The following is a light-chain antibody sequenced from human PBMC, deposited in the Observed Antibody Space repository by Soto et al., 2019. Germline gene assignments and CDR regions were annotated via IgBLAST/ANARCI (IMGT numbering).Light chain of an antibody. J-gene: IGKJ1*01. CDR1: QSVSSN. Sequence: EIVMTQSPATLSVSPGERATLSCRASQSVSSNLAWYQQKPGQAPRLLIYGASTRASGVPARFSGIGSVTEFSLTISSLQSEDFAVYYCHHYNNWPPWTFGQGTKVEIK. V-gene: IGKV3-15*01. CDR3: HHYNNWPPWT. CDR2: GAS.